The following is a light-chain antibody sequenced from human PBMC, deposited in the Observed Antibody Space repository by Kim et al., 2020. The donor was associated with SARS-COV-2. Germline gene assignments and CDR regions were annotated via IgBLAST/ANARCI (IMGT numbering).Light chain of an antibody. J-gene: IGKJ2*01. CDR2: DAS. Sequence: SNLSASVGDRVTITYRARQNIYNWVAWYQQKSQRAPRLLIYDASKLESGVPSRFSGSGSGTEFTLTISSLQPDDAATYYCQQENSYFGQGTKLEI. CDR3: QQENSY. CDR1: QNIYNW. V-gene: IGKV1-5*01.